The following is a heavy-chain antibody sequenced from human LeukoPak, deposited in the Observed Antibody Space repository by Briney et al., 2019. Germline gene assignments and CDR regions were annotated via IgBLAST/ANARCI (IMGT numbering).Heavy chain of an antibody. Sequence: PSETLSLTCTVSGGSISSGSYYWSWIRQPAGKGLEWIGRIYTSGSTNYNPSLKSRVTISVDTSKNQFSLKLNSVTAADTAVYYCASGAGNWKTSKFDYWGQGTLVTVSS. CDR3: ASGAGNWKTSKFDY. V-gene: IGHV4-61*02. CDR2: IYTSGST. CDR1: GGSISSGSYY. D-gene: IGHD1-20*01. J-gene: IGHJ4*02.